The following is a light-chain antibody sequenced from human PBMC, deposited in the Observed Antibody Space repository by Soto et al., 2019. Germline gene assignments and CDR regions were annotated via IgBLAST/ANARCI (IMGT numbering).Light chain of an antibody. Sequence: QSALTQPASVSGSPGQSITISCTGTSSDVGGYNYVSWYQQHPGKAPKLMIYEVSNRPSGVSNRFSGSKSGNTASLTISGLQAEDEDDDYCSSYTSSSTLVFGPGTKLTVL. CDR3: SSYTSSSTLV. CDR1: SSDVGGYNY. J-gene: IGLJ1*01. CDR2: EVS. V-gene: IGLV2-14*01.